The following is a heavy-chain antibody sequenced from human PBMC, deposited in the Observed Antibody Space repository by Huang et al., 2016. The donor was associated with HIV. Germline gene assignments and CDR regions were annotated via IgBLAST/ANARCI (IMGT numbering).Heavy chain of an antibody. CDR2: IYFDDSDA. CDR3: ARRRRGGFDI. V-gene: IGHV5-51*03. J-gene: IGHJ3*02. D-gene: IGHD2-15*01. CDR1: RYNFAGYW. Sequence: EVQLVQSRAEVKRPGESLKISCKGSRYNFAGYWIGWVRQLPGKGLEWMGSIYFDDSDARYSPSLQGQVTISADTSLYSSYLQWTSLRASDTAIFYCARRRRGGFDIWGQGTLVTVSS.